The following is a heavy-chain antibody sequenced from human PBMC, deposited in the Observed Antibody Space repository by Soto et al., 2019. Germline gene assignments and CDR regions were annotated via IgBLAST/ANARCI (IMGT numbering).Heavy chain of an antibody. CDR1: GYTLTELS. CDR2: FDPEDGET. CDR3: ATEGSSSPHDAFDI. J-gene: IGHJ3*02. D-gene: IGHD6-6*01. Sequence: ASVKVSCKVSGYTLTELSMHWVRQAPGKGLEWMGGFDPEDGETIYAQKFQGRVTMTEDTSTDTAYMELSSLRSEDTAVYYCATEGSSSPHDAFDIWSQGTMVTVSS. V-gene: IGHV1-24*01.